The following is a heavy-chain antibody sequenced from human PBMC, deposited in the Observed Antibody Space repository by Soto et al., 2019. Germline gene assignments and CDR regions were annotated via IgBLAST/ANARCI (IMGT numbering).Heavy chain of an antibody. Sequence: QVQLVESGGGVVQPGRSLRLSCAASGFTFSSYGMHWVRQAPGKGLEWVAVISYDGSDKYYADSVKGRFTISRDNSNNPLYRKMDSLRAEDTAVYYCAKGVVVATTSFHPGGQGTRVPVP. CDR1: GFTFSSYG. D-gene: IGHD2-15*01. V-gene: IGHV3-30*18. CDR3: AKGVVVATTSFHP. J-gene: IGHJ1*01. CDR2: ISYDGSDK.